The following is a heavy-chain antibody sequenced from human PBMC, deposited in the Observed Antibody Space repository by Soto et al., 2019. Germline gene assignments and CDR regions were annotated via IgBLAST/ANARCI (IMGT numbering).Heavy chain of an antibody. CDR1: GFTVSSNY. D-gene: IGHD3-10*01. V-gene: IGHV3-66*01. CDR2: IYSGGST. Sequence: EVQLVESGGGLVQPGGSLRLSCAASGFTVSSNYMSWVRQAPGKGLECVSVIYSGGSTHYVDSVKGRFTISRDSSKNTLYLQMNSLRAEDTAVYYCASVTLLTPPNDAFDIWGQGTMVTVSS. CDR3: ASVTLLTPPNDAFDI. J-gene: IGHJ3*02.